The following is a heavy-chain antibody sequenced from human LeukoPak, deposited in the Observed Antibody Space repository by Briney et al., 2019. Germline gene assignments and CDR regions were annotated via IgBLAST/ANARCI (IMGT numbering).Heavy chain of an antibody. J-gene: IGHJ6*03. D-gene: IGHD3-10*01. CDR1: GGSFRDYC. CDR2: IIPIFGTA. CDR3: ARTGPILYYYGSGSNYYYMDV. V-gene: IGHV1-69*06. Sequence: ASVKVSCKASGGSFRDYCISWVRQAPGQGLEWMGGIIPIFGTANYAQKFQGRVTITADKSTSTAYMELSSLRSEDTAVYYCARTGPILYYYGSGSNYYYMDVWGKGTTVTVSS.